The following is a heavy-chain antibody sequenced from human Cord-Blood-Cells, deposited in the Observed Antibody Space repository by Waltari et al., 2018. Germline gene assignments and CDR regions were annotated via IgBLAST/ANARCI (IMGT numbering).Heavy chain of an antibody. CDR1: GFTFSSYS. CDR2: ISSSSSYI. V-gene: IGHV3-21*01. J-gene: IGHJ4*02. D-gene: IGHD3-10*01. Sequence: EVQLVESGGGLVKPGGSLRLSCAASGFTFSSYSMNWVRQAPGKGMEWVSSISSSSSYIYYADAVKGRFTISRDNAKNSLYLQMNSLRAEDTAVYYCARDQGMYYFDYWGQGTLVTVSS. CDR3: ARDQGMYYFDY.